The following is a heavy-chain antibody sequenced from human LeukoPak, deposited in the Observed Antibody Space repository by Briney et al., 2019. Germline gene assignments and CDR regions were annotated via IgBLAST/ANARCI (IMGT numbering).Heavy chain of an antibody. CDR1: GLIFNVSA. CDR2: IRIKPNAYAT. D-gene: IGHD1-7*01. CDR3: TRPRTHNWNYKDH. Sequence: PGGSLRLSCAVSGLIFNVSAIHWVRQASGKGLEWVGRIRIKPNAYATAYTAAVKGRFTMSRDDSKNTAYLEMNSLKIEDTAVYYCTRPRTHNWNYKDHWGQGTLVTASS. J-gene: IGHJ4*02. V-gene: IGHV3-73*01.